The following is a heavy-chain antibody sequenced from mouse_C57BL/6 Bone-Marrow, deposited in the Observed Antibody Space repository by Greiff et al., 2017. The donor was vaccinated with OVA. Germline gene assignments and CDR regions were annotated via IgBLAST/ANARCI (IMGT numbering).Heavy chain of an antibody. CDR1: GYTFTSYW. CDR3: ARGPIYGNFYYYTMDY. J-gene: IGHJ4*01. Sequence: VQLQQPGAELVKPGASVKLSCKASGYTFTSYWMQWVKQRPGQGLEWIGEIDPSDSYTNYNQKFKGKATLTVDTSSSTAYMQLSRLTSEDSAVDYCARGPIYGNFYYYTMDYWGQGTSVTVSS. D-gene: IGHD2-1*01. V-gene: IGHV1-50*01. CDR2: IDPSDSYT.